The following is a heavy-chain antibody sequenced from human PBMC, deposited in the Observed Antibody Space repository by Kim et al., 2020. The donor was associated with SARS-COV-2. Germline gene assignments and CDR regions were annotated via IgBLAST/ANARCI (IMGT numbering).Heavy chain of an antibody. D-gene: IGHD6-13*01. CDR2: IKQDGSEK. J-gene: IGHJ4*02. Sequence: GGSLRLSCAASGFTFSRYWMSWVRQAPGKGLEWVAHIKQDGSEKYYVDSVKGRFTISRDNARNSFYLEMNSLRAEDTAVYFCTKMAPRKAAGTYSASDYWGQGTLVTVSS. CDR1: GFTFSRYW. CDR3: TKMAPRKAAGTYSASDY. V-gene: IGHV3-7*01.